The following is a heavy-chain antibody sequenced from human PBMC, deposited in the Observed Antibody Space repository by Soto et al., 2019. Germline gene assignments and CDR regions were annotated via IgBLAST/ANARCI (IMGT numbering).Heavy chain of an antibody. V-gene: IGHV4-31*01. CDR3: ARWERGGTWFDP. J-gene: IGHJ5*02. Sequence: QVQLQESGPGLVKPSQTLSLTCTVSGGSISSGGYYWSWIRQHPGKGLEWIGYIYYSGSTYYNPSLKSQVTISVDTSKNQFSLKLSSVTAADTAVYYCARWERGGTWFDPWGQGTLVTVSS. CDR1: GGSISSGGYY. CDR2: IYYSGST. D-gene: IGHD1-1*01.